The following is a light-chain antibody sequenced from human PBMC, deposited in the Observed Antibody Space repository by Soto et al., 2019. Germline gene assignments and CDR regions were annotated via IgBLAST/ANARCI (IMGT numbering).Light chain of an antibody. J-gene: IGKJ4*01. CDR3: QQYNNWPPIT. Sequence: GERATLSCRASQSVSSNLAWYQQKPGQAPRLLIYGASTRATGIPARFSGSGSGTDFTLTISSLQSEDFAVYYCQQYNNWPPITFGGGTKVDIK. CDR2: GAS. V-gene: IGKV3-15*01. CDR1: QSVSSN.